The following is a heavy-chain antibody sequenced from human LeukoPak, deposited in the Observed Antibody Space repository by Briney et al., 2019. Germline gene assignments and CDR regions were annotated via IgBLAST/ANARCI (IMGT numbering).Heavy chain of an antibody. J-gene: IGHJ4*01. V-gene: IGHV1-2*02. Sequence: ASVKVSFKSSGYTFTGYYRHWVRQAPGQGLEWTGWINPNSGGTNYAQKFQGRVTMTRDTSISTAYMELSRLRSDDTAVYYCARDGVRGDSYGYYRSYFDYWGQGTMVTVSS. CDR3: ARDGVRGDSYGYYRSYFDY. CDR1: GYTFTGYY. CDR2: INPNSGGT. D-gene: IGHD5-18*01.